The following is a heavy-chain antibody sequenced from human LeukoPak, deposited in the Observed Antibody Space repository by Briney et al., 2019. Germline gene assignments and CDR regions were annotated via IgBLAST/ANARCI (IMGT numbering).Heavy chain of an antibody. CDR2: IYTSGST. CDR3: ASSFLRYCSGGSCYWAFDY. J-gene: IGHJ4*02. Sequence: SETLSLTCTVPGGSISSYYWSWIRQPAGRGLEWIGRIYTSGSTNYNPSLKSRVTMSVDTSKNQFSLKLSSVTAADTAVYYCASSFLRYCSGGSCYWAFDYWGQGTLVTVSS. D-gene: IGHD2-15*01. V-gene: IGHV4-4*07. CDR1: GGSISSYY.